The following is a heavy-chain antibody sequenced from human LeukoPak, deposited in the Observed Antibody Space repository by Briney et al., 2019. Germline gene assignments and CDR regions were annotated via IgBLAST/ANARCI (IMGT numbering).Heavy chain of an antibody. D-gene: IGHD2-21*02. J-gene: IGHJ3*02. Sequence: SETLSLTCTVSGGSISSHYWSWLRQSPERGLEWIGVIYYTGSTRYNPSLRGRVTMSVDSSRNHFSLKLTSMTAADTALYYCARLLNNDNAGDPDTFDMWGQGTMVTVSS. CDR2: IYYTGST. CDR3: ARLLNNDNAGDPDTFDM. CDR1: GGSISSHY. V-gene: IGHV4-59*11.